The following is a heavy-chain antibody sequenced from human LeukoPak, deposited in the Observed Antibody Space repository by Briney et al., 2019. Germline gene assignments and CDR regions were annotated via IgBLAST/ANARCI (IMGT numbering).Heavy chain of an antibody. D-gene: IGHD1-26*01. CDR3: ARDSGSYPHWFAP. CDR2: IYTSGST. CDR1: GGSISSYY. Sequence: SETLSLTCTVSGGSISSYYWSWIRQPAGKGLEWIGRIYTSGSTNYNPSLKSRVTISVDTSKKQFSLKLTSVTAADTAVYYCARDSGSYPHWFAPWGQGTLVTVSS. J-gene: IGHJ5*02. V-gene: IGHV4-4*07.